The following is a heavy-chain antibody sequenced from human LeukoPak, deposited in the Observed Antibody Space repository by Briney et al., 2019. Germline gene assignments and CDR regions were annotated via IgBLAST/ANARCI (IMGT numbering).Heavy chain of an antibody. CDR2: INPNSGVT. Sequence: ASVKVSCKASGYTLTDYYMHWVRQAPGQGLEWMGRINPNSGVTNYAQKFQGRVTMTRDTSISTVYMELSRLRSDDTAVYYCARGQAERVYDSSGYYYLVAEYYFDYWGQGTLVTVSS. D-gene: IGHD3-22*01. CDR3: ARGQAERVYDSSGYYYLVAEYYFDY. CDR1: GYTLTDYY. J-gene: IGHJ4*02. V-gene: IGHV1-2*06.